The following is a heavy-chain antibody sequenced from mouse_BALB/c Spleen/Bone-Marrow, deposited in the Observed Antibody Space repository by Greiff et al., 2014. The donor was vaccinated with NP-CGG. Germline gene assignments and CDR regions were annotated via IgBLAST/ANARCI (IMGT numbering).Heavy chain of an antibody. Sequence: QVQLKQSGPGLVKPGASVKISCKASGYAFSSSWMNWGKQRPGRGLEWIGRIFPGDGDTYYNGKFKGKATLTADKSSSTAYMQLSSLTSVDSAVYFCARSDGYRAMDYWGQGTSVTVSS. CDR2: IFPGDGDT. V-gene: IGHV1-82*01. CDR3: ARSDGYRAMDY. D-gene: IGHD2-3*01. CDR1: GYAFSSSW. J-gene: IGHJ4*01.